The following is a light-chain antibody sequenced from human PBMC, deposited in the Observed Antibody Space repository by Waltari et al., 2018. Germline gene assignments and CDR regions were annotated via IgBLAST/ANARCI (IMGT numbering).Light chain of an antibody. V-gene: IGKV3-15*01. CDR3: QQYIEWPET. J-gene: IGKJ1*01. CDR1: LSVSTK. Sequence: DIVMTQSPATLSVSPGERATLSCRAGLSVSTKVAWYQQRPGQSPRLLIYGASTRATGGPARFSSSGSGTEFTLTVSSLHSEDFGVYNWQQYIEWPETFGQGTKVEIK. CDR2: GAS.